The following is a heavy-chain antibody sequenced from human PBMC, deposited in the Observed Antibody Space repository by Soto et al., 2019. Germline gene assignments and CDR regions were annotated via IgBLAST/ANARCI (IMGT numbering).Heavy chain of an antibody. Sequence: SETLSLTCAVSGASVSSTYWWSWVRQPPGKGPEWIGEINHRGSANYNPSLKSRVTISVDISKSQFSLRLTSVTAADTAVYYCARYNAAYGTYYFAFWGQGALVTVSS. V-gene: IGHV4-4*02. CDR3: ARYNAAYGTYYFAF. J-gene: IGHJ4*02. CDR1: GASVSSTYW. D-gene: IGHD6-13*01. CDR2: INHRGSA.